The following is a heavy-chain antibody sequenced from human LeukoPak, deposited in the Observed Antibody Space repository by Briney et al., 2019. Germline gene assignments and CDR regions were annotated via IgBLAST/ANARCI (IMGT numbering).Heavy chain of an antibody. Sequence: SETLSLTCTVSGGSISSSSYYWGWIRQPPGKGLEWIGSIYYSWSTYYHPSLKSRVTISVDTSKNQFSLKLSSVTAADTAVYYCARAPPYPWGQGTLVTVSS. CDR3: ARAPPYP. CDR2: IYYSWST. V-gene: IGHV4-39*02. J-gene: IGHJ5*02. CDR1: GGSISSSSYY.